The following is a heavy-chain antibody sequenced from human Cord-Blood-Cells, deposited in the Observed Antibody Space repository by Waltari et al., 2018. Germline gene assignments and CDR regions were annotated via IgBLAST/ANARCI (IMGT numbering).Heavy chain of an antibody. J-gene: IGHJ4*02. Sequence: QVQLVQSGAELKKPAASLKVSCKVPGYTLPALSIHWVGQAPGKGLEWMGGFDPEDGETIYAQKFQGRVTMTEDTTTDTAYMELSSLRSEDTAVYYCATEARFLEWSANFDYWGQGTLVTVSS. CDR2: FDPEDGET. CDR3: ATEARFLEWSANFDY. V-gene: IGHV1-24*01. CDR1: GYTLPALS. D-gene: IGHD3-3*01.